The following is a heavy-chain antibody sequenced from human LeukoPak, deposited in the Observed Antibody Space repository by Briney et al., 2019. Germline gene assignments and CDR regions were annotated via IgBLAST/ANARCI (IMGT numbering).Heavy chain of an antibody. D-gene: IGHD1-20*01. CDR1: GGTFSSYA. V-gene: IGHV1-69*04. CDR2: IIPILGIA. J-gene: IGHJ4*02. Sequence: GASVKVSCKASGGTFSSYAISWVRQAPGQGLEWMGRIIPILGIANYAQKFQGSVTITADKSTSTAYMELSSLRSEDTAVYYCARTITGTTSPFDYWGQGTLVTVSS. CDR3: ARTITGTTSPFDY.